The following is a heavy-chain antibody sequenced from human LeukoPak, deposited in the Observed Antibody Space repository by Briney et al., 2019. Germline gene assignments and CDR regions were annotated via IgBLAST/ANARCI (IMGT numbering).Heavy chain of an antibody. Sequence: GESLRLSCAASGFTFSSYSMNWVRQAPGKGLEWVSSISSSSSYIYYADSVKGRFTISRDNAKNSLYLQMNSLRAEDTAVYYCARVKGYGNDDYWGQGTLVTVSS. J-gene: IGHJ4*02. CDR3: ARVKGYGNDDY. CDR2: ISSSSSYI. D-gene: IGHD4-11*01. V-gene: IGHV3-21*01. CDR1: GFTFSSYS.